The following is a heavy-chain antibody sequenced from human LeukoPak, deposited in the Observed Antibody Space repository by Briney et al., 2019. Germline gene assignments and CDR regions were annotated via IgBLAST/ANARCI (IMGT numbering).Heavy chain of an antibody. CDR1: GFSFSDNA. Sequence: GGSLTLSCEASGFSFSDNAMSWVRQAPGKGLEWVSSISGSGRTIHYADPVKGRFTISRDNSKNTLYLQMNSLRAEDTAVYYCAKELRSYCTNGVCQMGYYYYGMDVWGQGTTVTVSS. D-gene: IGHD2-8*01. CDR3: AKELRSYCTNGVCQMGYYYYGMDV. J-gene: IGHJ6*02. V-gene: IGHV3-23*01. CDR2: ISGSGRTI.